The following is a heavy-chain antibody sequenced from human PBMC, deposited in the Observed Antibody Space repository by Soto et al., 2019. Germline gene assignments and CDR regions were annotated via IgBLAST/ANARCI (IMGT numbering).Heavy chain of an antibody. Sequence: EVQLVESGGGLVQPGGSLKLSCAASGFTFSDSAMHWVRPASGKGLEWVGRIRSKPNTDATAYAASVIGRFTISRDDSKNTAYLHMNSLKTEDTAVYYCTSPVDCSGRSCYSGYYYYMDVWGKGTTVTVSS. CDR3: TSPVDCSGRSCYSGYYYYMDV. CDR1: GFTFSDSA. D-gene: IGHD2-15*01. J-gene: IGHJ6*03. CDR2: IRSKPNTDAT. V-gene: IGHV3-73*01.